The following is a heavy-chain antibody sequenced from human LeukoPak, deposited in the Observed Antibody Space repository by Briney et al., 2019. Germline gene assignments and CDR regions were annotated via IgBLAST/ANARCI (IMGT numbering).Heavy chain of an antibody. D-gene: IGHD2-2*02. CDR1: GFTFSSYG. J-gene: IGHJ6*02. V-gene: IGHV3-33*01. Sequence: GGSLRLSCAASGFTFSSYGMHWVRQAPGKGLEWVAVIWYDGSNKYYADSVKGRFTISRDNSKNTLYLQMNGLRAEDTAVYYCARLPIHCSSTSCYTSDYYYGMDVWGQGTTVTVSS. CDR2: IWYDGSNK. CDR3: ARLPIHCSSTSCYTSDYYYGMDV.